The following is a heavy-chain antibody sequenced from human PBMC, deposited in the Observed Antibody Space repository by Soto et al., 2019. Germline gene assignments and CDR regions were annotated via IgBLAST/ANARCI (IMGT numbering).Heavy chain of an antibody. CDR2: IYNGGST. J-gene: IGHJ5*02. CDR1: GDSVSSVGFH. CDR3: ATSWNNWFDP. D-gene: IGHD1-1*01. Sequence: SETLSLTCTVSGDSVSSVGFHWAWLRRPPGKGLEWIGYIYNGGSTYYRPSLESRVTISVDTSKNQFSLKLSSVTAADTAVYYCATSWNNWFDPWGQGTLVTVSS. V-gene: IGHV4-39*01.